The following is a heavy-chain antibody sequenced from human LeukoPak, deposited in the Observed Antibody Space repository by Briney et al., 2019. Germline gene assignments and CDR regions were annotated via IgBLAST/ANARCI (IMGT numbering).Heavy chain of an antibody. J-gene: IGHJ4*02. D-gene: IGHD6-19*01. CDR3: ARDDRSGWYFDY. V-gene: IGHV3-48*02. CDR2: IYTSSSTI. CDR1: GFTVSSNH. Sequence: AGGSLRLSCAASGFTVSSNHMNWVRQAPGKGLEWVSYIYTSSSTIYYADSVKGRFTISRDNGKNSLYLQMNSLRDEDTAVYYCARDDRSGWYFDYWGQGTLVTVSS.